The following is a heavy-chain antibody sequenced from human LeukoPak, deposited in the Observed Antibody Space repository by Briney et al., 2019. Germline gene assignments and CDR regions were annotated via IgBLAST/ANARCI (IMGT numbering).Heavy chain of an antibody. CDR1: GFIFSDYW. CDR2: IKQDGGEK. V-gene: IGHV3-7*01. CDR3: ARDGAAAGLYFDL. J-gene: IGHJ4*01. Sequence: RLSCGVSGFIFSDYWMNWVRQAPGKGLEWVASIKQDGGEKFYVDSVKGRFTISRENAKNSLYVQMNRLRAEDTAVYYCARDGAAAGLYFDLWGQGTPVTVSS. D-gene: IGHD6-13*01.